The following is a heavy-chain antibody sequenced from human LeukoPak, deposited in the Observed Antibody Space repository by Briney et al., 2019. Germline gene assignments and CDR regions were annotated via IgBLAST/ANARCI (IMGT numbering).Heavy chain of an antibody. CDR2: IYYSGST. Sequence: PSETLSLTCTVSGGSISSYYWSWIRQPPGKGLEWIGYIYYSGSTNYNPSLKSRVTISGDTSKNQFSLKLSSVTAADTAVYYCARDAPSNYYDSSGHPFYYFDYWGQGTLVTVSS. D-gene: IGHD3-22*01. J-gene: IGHJ4*02. V-gene: IGHV4-59*01. CDR1: GGSISSYY. CDR3: ARDAPSNYYDSSGHPFYYFDY.